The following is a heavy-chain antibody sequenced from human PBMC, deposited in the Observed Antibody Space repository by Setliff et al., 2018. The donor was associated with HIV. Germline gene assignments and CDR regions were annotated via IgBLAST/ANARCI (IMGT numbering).Heavy chain of an antibody. D-gene: IGHD3-22*01. CDR1: GYTFTNFY. J-gene: IGHJ6*03. Sequence: ASVKVSCKASGYTFTNFYLHWVRQAPGQGLEWVGIVNPTSGSTTYAQTFQGRVTMTRDTSISTAYMELNNLKFEDTAGYYCARARRDSYDRGRRNHYYIDVWGKGTTVTVSS. V-gene: IGHV1-46*01. CDR2: VNPTSGST. CDR3: ARARRDSYDRGRRNHYYIDV.